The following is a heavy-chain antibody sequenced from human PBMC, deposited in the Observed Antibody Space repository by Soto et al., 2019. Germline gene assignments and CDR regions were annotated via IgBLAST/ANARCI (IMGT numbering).Heavy chain of an antibody. V-gene: IGHV1-18*01. D-gene: IGHD2-8*01. CDR2: ISVYNGNI. CDR1: GYTFTSYG. CDR3: ASGSMGYCTNGVCSKFDY. Sequence: ASVKVSCKASGYTFTSYGISWVRQAPGQGLEWMGWISVYNGNIKYAQRFQGRVTMTIDTPTNTAYMELRSLRSDDTAVYYCASGSMGYCTNGVCSKFDYWGQGTLVTVSS. J-gene: IGHJ4*02.